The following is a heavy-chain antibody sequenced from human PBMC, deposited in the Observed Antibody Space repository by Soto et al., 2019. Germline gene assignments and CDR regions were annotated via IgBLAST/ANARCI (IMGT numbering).Heavy chain of an antibody. V-gene: IGHV1-2*04. CDR1: GYSFTVYY. CDR2: INPNSGGT. Sequence: ASVKVSCKASGYSFTVYYMHWVRQAPRQGLEWMGWINPNSGGTNYAQKFQGWVTMTRDTSISTAYMELSRLRSDDTAVYYCARDKGYCSGGSCYPKPMDVWGQGTTVTVS. D-gene: IGHD2-15*01. CDR3: ARDKGYCSGGSCYPKPMDV. J-gene: IGHJ6*02.